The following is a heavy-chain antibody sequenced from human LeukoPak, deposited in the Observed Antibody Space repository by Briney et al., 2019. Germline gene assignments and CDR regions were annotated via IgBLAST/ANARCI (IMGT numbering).Heavy chain of an antibody. J-gene: IGHJ4*02. CDR3: ARDHYYYDSSAYFYDL. D-gene: IGHD3-22*01. CDR1: GFTFSRHG. Sequence: GGSLRLSCAASGFTFSRHGMHWVSQAPGKGLEWLTLIWYDGSNKYYADSVKGRFTISRDNSKNTVYLQMNSLRAEDTAVYYCARDHYYYDSSAYFYDLWGQGTLVTVSS. CDR2: IWYDGSNK. V-gene: IGHV3-33*01.